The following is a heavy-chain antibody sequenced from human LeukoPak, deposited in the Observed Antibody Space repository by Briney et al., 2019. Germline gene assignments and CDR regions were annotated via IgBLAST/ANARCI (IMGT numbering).Heavy chain of an antibody. CDR1: GFTFSSYE. J-gene: IGHJ3*02. D-gene: IGHD4-17*01. V-gene: IGHV3-48*03. CDR3: ARLRYGRGAFDI. Sequence: PGGSLRLSCAASGFTFSSYEMNWVRQAPGKGLEWVLYISSSGSTIYYADSVKGRFTISRDNAKNSLYLQMNSLRAEDTAVYYCARLRYGRGAFDIWGQGTMVTVSS. CDR2: ISSSGSTI.